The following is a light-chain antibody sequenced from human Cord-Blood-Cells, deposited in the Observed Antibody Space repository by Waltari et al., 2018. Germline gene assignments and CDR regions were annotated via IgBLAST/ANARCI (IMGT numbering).Light chain of an antibody. J-gene: IGKJ2*03. CDR1: QSVLYSSNNKNY. CDR2: WAF. V-gene: IGKV4-1*01. Sequence: DIVMNQAPVSLAGFRSKRGNIHCKSSQSVLYSSNNKNYLAWYPQKTGQPPKLLIYWAFTRESGVPDRFSGSWSGTDFTLTISSLQAEDVSVYYCQKYYSNPYSFGQRNKLE. CDR3: QKYYSNPYS.